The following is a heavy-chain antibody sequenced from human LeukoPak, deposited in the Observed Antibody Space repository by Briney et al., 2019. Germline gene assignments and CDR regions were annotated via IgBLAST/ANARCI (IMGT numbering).Heavy chain of an antibody. D-gene: IGHD3-22*01. J-gene: IGHJ1*01. CDR2: IYHSGSI. CDR1: GYSISSDYY. CDR3: ARASGYYYGHFQH. Sequence: SETLSLTCTVSGYSISSDYYWGWVRQPPGKGLEWIASIYHSGSIHYSPSLKSRVTMSVDTSKNQFSLKLSSVTAADTAVYYCARASGYYYGHFQHWGQGTLVTVSS. V-gene: IGHV4-38-2*02.